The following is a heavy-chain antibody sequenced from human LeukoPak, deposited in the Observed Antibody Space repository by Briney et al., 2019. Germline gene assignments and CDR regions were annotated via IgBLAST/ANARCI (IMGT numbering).Heavy chain of an antibody. V-gene: IGHV3-23*01. CDR2: ISGSGGST. J-gene: IGHJ4*02. CDR1: GFTFSSYA. Sequence: GGSLRLSCAASGFTFSSYAMSWVRQAPGKGLEWVSAISGSGGSTYYADSVKGRFTISRDNSKNTLYLQMNSLRAEDTAVYYCAKIPVNYYDSSGYYYGYFDYWGQGTLVTVSS. CDR3: AKIPVNYYDSSGYYYGYFDY. D-gene: IGHD3-22*01.